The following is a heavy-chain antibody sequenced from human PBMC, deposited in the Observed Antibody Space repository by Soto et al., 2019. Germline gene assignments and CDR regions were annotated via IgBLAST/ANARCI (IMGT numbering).Heavy chain of an antibody. D-gene: IGHD6-13*01. V-gene: IGHV4-4*02. J-gene: IGHJ3*02. CDR3: AREEQLVLDAFDI. CDR2: IYHSGST. Sequence: QVQLQESGPGLVKPSGTLSLTCAVSGGSISSSNWWSWVRQPPGKGLEWIGEIYHSGSTNYNPSLTSRVTTSVDKAKNQFSLKLSSVAAADTAVYYCAREEQLVLDAFDIWGQGTMVTVSS. CDR1: GGSISSSNW.